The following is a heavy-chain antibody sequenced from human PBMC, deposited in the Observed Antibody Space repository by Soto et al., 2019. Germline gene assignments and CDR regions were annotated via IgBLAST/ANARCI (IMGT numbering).Heavy chain of an antibody. CDR3: AGDPDSHYNDSHAYSYP. CDR2: IIPIIGII. Sequence: QVQLVQSGAEVKKPGSSVKVSCKASGGTFSTYTITWVRQAPGQGLEWMGRIIPIIGIINYAQKCQGRVTITADKFTGTAYMALTRLKSDDTAVYYCAGDPDSHYNDSHAYSYPCGQGTLVTVSS. V-gene: IGHV1-69*08. CDR1: GGTFSTYT. D-gene: IGHD3-22*01. J-gene: IGHJ5*02.